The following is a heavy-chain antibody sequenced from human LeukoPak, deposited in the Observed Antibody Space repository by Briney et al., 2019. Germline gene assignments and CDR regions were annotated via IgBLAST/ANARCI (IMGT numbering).Heavy chain of an antibody. J-gene: IGHJ6*02. V-gene: IGHV1-69*01. Sequence: SVKVSCKASGGTFSSYAISWVRQAPGQGLEWMGGIIPIFGTANYAQRFQGRVTITADESTRTAYMELSSLRSEDTAVYYCARAGYCSGTSCYAGYYYYGMDVWGQGTTVTVSS. CDR3: ARAGYCSGTSCYAGYYYYGMDV. CDR1: GGTFSSYA. D-gene: IGHD2-2*01. CDR2: IIPIFGTA.